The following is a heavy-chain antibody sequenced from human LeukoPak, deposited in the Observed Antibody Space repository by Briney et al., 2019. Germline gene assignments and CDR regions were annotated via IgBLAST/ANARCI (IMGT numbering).Heavy chain of an antibody. D-gene: IGHD2-21*02. Sequence: GGSLRLSCAASGFTLTSYAMSWVRQAPGKGLEWVSVISRNGGSTYYADSVKGRFTISRDNSKNTLYLQVSSLRAEDTAVYFCAKPCGGDCYPAEYFQHWGQGTLVTVSS. CDR3: AKPCGGDCYPAEYFQH. V-gene: IGHV3-23*01. J-gene: IGHJ1*01. CDR1: GFTLTSYA. CDR2: ISRNGGST.